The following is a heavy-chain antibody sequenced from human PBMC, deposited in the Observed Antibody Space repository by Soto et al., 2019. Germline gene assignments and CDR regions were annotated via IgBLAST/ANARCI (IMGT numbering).Heavy chain of an antibody. CDR3: ASLFYYDSSGFYYFFDY. CDR1: GGSISSGGYY. Sequence: SETLSLTCTVSGGSISSGGYYWSWIRQHPGKGLEWIGYIYYSGSTYYNPSLKSRVTISVDTSKSQFSLKLSSVTAADTAVYYCASLFYYDSSGFYYFFDYWGQGTLVTVSS. V-gene: IGHV4-39*01. D-gene: IGHD3-22*01. CDR2: IYYSGST. J-gene: IGHJ4*02.